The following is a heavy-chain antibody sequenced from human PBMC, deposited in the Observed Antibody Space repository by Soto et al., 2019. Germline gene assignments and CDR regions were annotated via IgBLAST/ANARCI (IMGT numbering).Heavy chain of an antibody. CDR1: GGTFSSYA. CDR2: ILPIFGTA. J-gene: IGHJ6*02. CDR3: ARAGNYYDSSGYLNYYYGMDV. Sequence: GASVKVSCKASGGTFSSYAISWVLQAPGEGLEWMGGILPIFGTANYAQKFQGRVTITADESTSTAYMELSSLRSEDTAVYYCARAGNYYDSSGYLNYYYGMDVWGQGTTVTVSS. D-gene: IGHD3-22*01. V-gene: IGHV1-69*13.